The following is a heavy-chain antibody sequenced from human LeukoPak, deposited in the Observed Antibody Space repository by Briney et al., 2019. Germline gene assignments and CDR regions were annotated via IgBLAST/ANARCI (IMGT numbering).Heavy chain of an antibody. Sequence: SETLSLTCTVSGGSISSSSYYWGWIRQPPGKGLEWIGSIYYSGSTYYNPSLKSRVTISVDTSKNQFSLKLSSVTAADTAVYYCARHSRTVGSVGIDPWGQGTLVTVSS. CDR3: ARHSRTVGSVGIDP. CDR1: GGSISSSSYY. D-gene: IGHD4-23*01. V-gene: IGHV4-39*01. J-gene: IGHJ5*02. CDR2: IYYSGST.